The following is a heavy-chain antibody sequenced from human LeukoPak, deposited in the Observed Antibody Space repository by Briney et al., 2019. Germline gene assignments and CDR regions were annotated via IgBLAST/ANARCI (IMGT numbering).Heavy chain of an antibody. CDR2: ISGSGSST. V-gene: IGHV3-23*01. D-gene: IGHD3-16*02. CDR1: GFTFSSYA. Sequence: GGSLRLSCAASGFTFSSYAMTWVRQAPGKGLEWVSAISGSGSSTYYADSVKGRFTISRDNSKNTLYLQMSSLRAEDTALYFCAKQSSRFLGRAYFDYWGQGTLVTVSS. J-gene: IGHJ4*02. CDR3: AKQSSRFLGRAYFDY.